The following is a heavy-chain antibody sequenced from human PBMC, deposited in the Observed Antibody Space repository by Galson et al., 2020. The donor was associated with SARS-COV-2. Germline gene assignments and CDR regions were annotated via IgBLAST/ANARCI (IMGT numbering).Heavy chain of an antibody. CDR3: ARIRVDIVAVDY. D-gene: IGHD5-12*01. J-gene: IGHJ4*02. V-gene: IGHV2-70*11. CDR2: TDWDDDK. CDR1: GFSLSTSGMC. Sequence: SGPTLVKPTQTLTLTCTFPGFSLSTSGMCVSWIRQPPGTALEWLARTDWDDDKYYSTSLKTRLTIPKDTSKNQVVLTMTNMDPVDTATYYCARIRVDIVAVDYWGQGTLVTVSS.